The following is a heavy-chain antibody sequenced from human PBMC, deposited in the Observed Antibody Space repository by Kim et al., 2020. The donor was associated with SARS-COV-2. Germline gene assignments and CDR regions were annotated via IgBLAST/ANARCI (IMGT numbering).Heavy chain of an antibody. V-gene: IGHV4-31*03. CDR3: AREGLYGDYVGVFDY. D-gene: IGHD4-17*01. J-gene: IGHJ4*02. CDR2: IYYSGST. Sequence: SETLSLTCTVSGGSISSGGYYWSWIRQHPGKGLEWIGYIYYSGSTYYNPSLKSRVTISVDTSKNQFSLKLSSVTAADTAVYYCAREGLYGDYVGVFDYWGQGTLVTVSS. CDR1: GGSISSGGYY.